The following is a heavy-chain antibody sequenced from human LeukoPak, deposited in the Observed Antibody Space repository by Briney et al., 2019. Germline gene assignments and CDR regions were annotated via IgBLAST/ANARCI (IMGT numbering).Heavy chain of an antibody. CDR1: GFTFSSLP. CDR3: VNQISGWVY. J-gene: IGHJ4*02. V-gene: IGHV3-64D*06. D-gene: IGHD6-19*01. CDR2: SSSNGRST. Sequence: GRSLSLSCSASGFTFSSLPMHCVRQAPGEGLEYVSGSSSNGRSTYYADSAKGRFIISRENSKNTLYLQMSSLRPEDTAMYYCVNQISGWVYWGQGTLVTVSS.